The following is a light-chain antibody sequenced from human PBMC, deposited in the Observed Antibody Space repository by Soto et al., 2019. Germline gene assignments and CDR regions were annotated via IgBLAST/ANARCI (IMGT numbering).Light chain of an antibody. J-gene: IGKJ1*01. CDR2: GSS. Sequence: ENVLTQSAGTLSLPPGERATLSCRASQSVSGSRLAWYPQKPGQAPRLLSYGSSNRATGIPARFSGSGSGTDFTLTISSLEPEDFAVYYCQQHENWPWTCGQGTKVDIK. CDR3: QQHENWPWT. CDR1: QSVSGSR. V-gene: IGKV3-20*01.